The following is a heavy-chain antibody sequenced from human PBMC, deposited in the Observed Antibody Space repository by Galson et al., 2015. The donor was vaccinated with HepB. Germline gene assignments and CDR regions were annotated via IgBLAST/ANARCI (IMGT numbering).Heavy chain of an antibody. J-gene: IGHJ6*03. CDR3: ARDRTIFGVVTHGYYYYYMDV. Sequence: SVKVSCKASGYTFTSYGISWVRQAPGQGLEWMGWISAYNGNTNYAQKLQGRVTMTTDTSTSTAYMELRSLRSDDTAVYYCARDRTIFGVVTHGYYYYYMDVWGKGTTVTVSS. V-gene: IGHV1-18*01. D-gene: IGHD3-3*01. CDR1: GYTFTSYG. CDR2: ISAYNGNT.